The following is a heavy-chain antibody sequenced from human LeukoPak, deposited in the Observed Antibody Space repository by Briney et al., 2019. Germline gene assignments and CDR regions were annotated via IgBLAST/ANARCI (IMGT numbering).Heavy chain of an antibody. CDR2: VNESGGT. V-gene: IGHV4-34*01. D-gene: IGHD3-10*01. CDR1: IDSFSNYH. J-gene: IGHJ5*02. Sequence: SETLSLTCAVYIDSFSNYHWNWIRQTPAKGMEWIGEVNESGGTNISPSLRSRVILSVDTSKNQFSLNLTSVTAADTAVYYCARTYYYGSGSSYFDPWGQGTLVTVSS. CDR3: ARTYYYGSGSSYFDP.